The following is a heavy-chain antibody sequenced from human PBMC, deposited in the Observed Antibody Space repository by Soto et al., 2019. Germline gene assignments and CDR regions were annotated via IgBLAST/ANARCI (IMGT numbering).Heavy chain of an antibody. V-gene: IGHV5-51*01. Sequence: LWESLKISCKGSGYTFTSYWIGWVRQMPGKGLEWMGIIYSGDSETRYSPSFQGQVTISADKSISTAYLQWSSLKASDTAMYYCARSPYYYDSSGYYFAYWGQGTLVTVSS. J-gene: IGHJ4*02. CDR3: ARSPYYYDSSGYYFAY. CDR1: GYTFTSYW. D-gene: IGHD3-22*01. CDR2: IYSGDSET.